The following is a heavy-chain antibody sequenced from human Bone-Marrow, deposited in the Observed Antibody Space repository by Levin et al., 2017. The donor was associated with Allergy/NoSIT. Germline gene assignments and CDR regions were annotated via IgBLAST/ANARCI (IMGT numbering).Heavy chain of an antibody. CDR3: VRGRGGAAAPFQL. Sequence: SETLSLTCTVSGYSISSGYFWGWIRQSPGKGLEWIASTYHSATTYYNPSLKSRVMISGDTSKNQFSLKLTSLTAADTAIYYCVRGRGGAAAPFQLWGQGTLDTVSS. J-gene: IGHJ1*01. D-gene: IGHD6-25*01. CDR2: TYHSATT. V-gene: IGHV4-38-2*02. CDR1: GYSISSGYF.